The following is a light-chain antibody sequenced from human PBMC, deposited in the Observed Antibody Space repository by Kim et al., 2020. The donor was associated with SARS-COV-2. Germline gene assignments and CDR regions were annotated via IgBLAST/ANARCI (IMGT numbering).Light chain of an antibody. Sequence: TTLTCRGDNCNVAKKGATWLQEHQGQPAKLLSYRNNHRPSGISERFSASRTRNTASLTITGLQPEDEADYFCAAWDLSLSTWVFGGGTQLTVL. V-gene: IGLV10-54*01. CDR2: RNN. CDR1: NCNVAKKG. J-gene: IGLJ3*02. CDR3: AAWDLSLSTWV.